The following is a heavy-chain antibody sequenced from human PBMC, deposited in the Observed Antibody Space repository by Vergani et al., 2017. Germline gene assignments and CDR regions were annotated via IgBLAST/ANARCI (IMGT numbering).Heavy chain of an antibody. CDR3: ARGSVMRPWLGPVY. J-gene: IGHJ4*02. CDR1: GGSVSSGSYY. V-gene: IGHV4-61*10. Sequence: QVQLPESGPGLVKPSETLSLTCTVSGGSVSSGSYYWSWIRQPAGKGLEWIGYIYYSGSTNYNPSLKSRVTISVDTSKNQFSLKLSSVTAADTAVYYCARGSVMRPWLGPVYWGQGTLVTVSS. CDR2: IYYSGST. D-gene: IGHD3-16*01.